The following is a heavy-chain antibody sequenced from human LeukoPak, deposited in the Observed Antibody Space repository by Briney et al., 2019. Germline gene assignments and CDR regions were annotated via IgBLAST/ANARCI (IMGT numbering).Heavy chain of an antibody. CDR2: VKSDGSVT. CDR1: GFSFTLYW. J-gene: IGHJ4*02. V-gene: IGHV3-74*01. CDR3: ARARGASGSYEFDY. D-gene: IGHD1-26*01. Sequence: GGSLRLSCAASGFSFTLYWMHWVRQAPGKGLVWVSSVKSDGSVTSYADAVKGRFTISRDNAKNSLYLQMNSLRAEDTAVYYCARARGASGSYEFDYWGQGTLVTVSS.